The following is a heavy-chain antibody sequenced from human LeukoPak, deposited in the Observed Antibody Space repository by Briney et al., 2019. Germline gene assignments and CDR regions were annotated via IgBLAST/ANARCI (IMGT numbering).Heavy chain of an antibody. D-gene: IGHD3-10*01. Sequence: PSETLSLTCTVSGGSITSNSYYWGWIRQPPGKGLEWIGSITYSGSTYYNPSLKRRVTISIDTSKNQFSLKLSSVTAADTAVYYCARRAVRGVIISTLYNWFDPWGQGTLVTVSS. CDR2: ITYSGST. V-gene: IGHV4-39*07. CDR3: ARRAVRGVIISTLYNWFDP. CDR1: GGSITSNSYY. J-gene: IGHJ5*02.